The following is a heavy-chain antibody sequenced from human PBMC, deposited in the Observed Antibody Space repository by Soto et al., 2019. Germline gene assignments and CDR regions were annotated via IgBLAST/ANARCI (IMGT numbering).Heavy chain of an antibody. Sequence: SETLSLTCTVSGGSIGSYYWSWIRQPPGKGLEWIGYIYYSGSTNYNPSLKSRVTISVDRSKNQFTLQLTSVTAEDTAVYYCATSYGIAWYTYWGQGTQVTVSS. CDR1: GGSIGSYY. CDR2: IYYSGST. J-gene: IGHJ4*02. V-gene: IGHV4-59*01. D-gene: IGHD6-13*01. CDR3: ATSYGIAWYTY.